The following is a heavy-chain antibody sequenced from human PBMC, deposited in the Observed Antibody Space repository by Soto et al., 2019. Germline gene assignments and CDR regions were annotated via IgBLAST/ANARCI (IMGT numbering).Heavy chain of an antibody. D-gene: IGHD3-3*01. CDR1: GFTFSSYA. CDR3: ARGQLVPAPSRFLEWLLPPLDY. Sequence: GGSLRLSCAASGFTFSSYAMHWVRQAPGKGLEWVAVISYDGSNKYYADSVKGRFTISRDNSKNTLYLQMNSLRAEDTAVYYCARGQLVPAPSRFLEWLLPPLDYWGQGTLVTGSS. J-gene: IGHJ4*02. CDR2: ISYDGSNK. V-gene: IGHV3-30-3*01.